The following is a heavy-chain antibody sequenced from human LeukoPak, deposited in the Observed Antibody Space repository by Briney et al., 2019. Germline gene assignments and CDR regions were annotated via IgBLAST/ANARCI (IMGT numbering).Heavy chain of an antibody. CDR2: ISYDGSNK. D-gene: IGHD4-17*01. Sequence: PVGSPRLSSAAPGYTFSSYGMHWVRQAPGKGLEWVALISYDGSNKYYADSVKGRFTISRDNSKNTLYLQMNSLRAEDTAVYYCAKDGHREKTVTTDFQHWGQGTLVTVSS. V-gene: IGHV3-30*18. CDR1: GYTFSSYG. J-gene: IGHJ1*01. CDR3: AKDGHREKTVTTDFQH.